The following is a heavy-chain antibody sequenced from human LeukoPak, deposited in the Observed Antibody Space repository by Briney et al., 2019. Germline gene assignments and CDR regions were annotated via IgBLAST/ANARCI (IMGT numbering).Heavy chain of an antibody. V-gene: IGHV2-5*02. CDR2: IYWDDDK. D-gene: IGHD6-13*01. CDR3: AHITGYSSSWTYYYYYMDV. J-gene: IGHJ6*03. CDR1: GISLSTSGVG. Sequence: SGPTLVKPTQTLTLTCTFSGISLSTSGVGVGWIRQPPGKALEWPALIYWDDDKRYSPSLKSRLTITKDTSKNQVVLTMTNMDPVDTATYYCAHITGYSSSWTYYYYYMDVWGKGTTVTVSS.